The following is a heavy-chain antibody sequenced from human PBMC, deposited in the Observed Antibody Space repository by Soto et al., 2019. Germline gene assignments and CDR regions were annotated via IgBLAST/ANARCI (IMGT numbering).Heavy chain of an antibody. Sequence: SGGSLRLSCSASGFTFSDYTMHWVRQAPEKGLEFVSAISNNASNVYYADSVRGRFTISRDNFKKTLYLQMTSLTAEETAVYYCVKEAGTCCDWSYYFDYWGQGTVGTVSS. CDR2: ISNNASNV. CDR3: VKEAGTCCDWSYYFDY. D-gene: IGHD3-9*01. CDR1: GFTFSDYT. V-gene: IGHV3-64D*06. J-gene: IGHJ4*02.